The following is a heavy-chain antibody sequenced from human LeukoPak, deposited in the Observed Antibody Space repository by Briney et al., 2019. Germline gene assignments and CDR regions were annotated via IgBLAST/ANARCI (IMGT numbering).Heavy chain of an antibody. Sequence: GESLRLSCAASGFTFAPYWMTWVRQAPGKGLEYVATMNRDGSEKYYVDSVKGRFTISRDNSKNSLYLQMDSLGAEDTAVYYCARGIEEWLYLYYWGQGALVTVAS. J-gene: IGHJ4*02. CDR2: MNRDGSEK. CDR1: GFTFAPYW. V-gene: IGHV3-7*04. CDR3: ARGIEEWLYLYY. D-gene: IGHD3-3*01.